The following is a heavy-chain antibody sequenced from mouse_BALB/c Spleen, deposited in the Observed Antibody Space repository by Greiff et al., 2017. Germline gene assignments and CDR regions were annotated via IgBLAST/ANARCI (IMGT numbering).Heavy chain of an antibody. V-gene: IGHV14-3*02. CDR2: IDPANGNT. CDR1: GFNIKDTY. CDR3: ARDGYYALYYAMDY. J-gene: IGHJ4*01. Sequence: VQLQQSGAELVKPGASVKLSCTASGFNIKDTYMHWVKQRPEQGLEWIGRIDPANGNTKYDPKFQGKATITADTSSNTAYLQLSSLTSEDTAVYYCARDGYYALYYAMDYWGQGTSGTVSS. D-gene: IGHD2-3*01.